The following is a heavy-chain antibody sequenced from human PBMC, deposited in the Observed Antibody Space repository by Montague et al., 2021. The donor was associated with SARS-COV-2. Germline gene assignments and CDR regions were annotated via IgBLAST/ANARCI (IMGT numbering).Heavy chain of an antibody. CDR2: IHHSGTL. J-gene: IGHJ4*02. Sequence: SETLSLTCTVSNASITTSNWWTWVRQAPGKGLEWVGEIHHSGTLNYNPSLKSRVTISVDTSKNHFSLNLNSVTAADTALYFCARRIRITVFRGVPLTTHSLESWDQGIMVTVSS. CDR1: NASITTSNW. CDR3: ARRIRITVFRGVPLTTHSLES. V-gene: IGHV4/OR15-8*01. D-gene: IGHD3-10*01.